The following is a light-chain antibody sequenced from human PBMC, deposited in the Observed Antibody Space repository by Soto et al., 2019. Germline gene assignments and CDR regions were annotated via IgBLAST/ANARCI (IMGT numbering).Light chain of an antibody. J-gene: IGKJ5*01. CDR3: QQRRSWPIT. Sequence: EIVLTQSPATLSLSPGERATLSCRASQSVSSYLAWYQQKPGQAPRLLIYDASKMAAGIPARFSVSGSGTDFTLTISSLEPEDFAVYYCQQRRSWPITFGQGTRLEIK. V-gene: IGKV3-11*01. CDR1: QSVSSY. CDR2: DAS.